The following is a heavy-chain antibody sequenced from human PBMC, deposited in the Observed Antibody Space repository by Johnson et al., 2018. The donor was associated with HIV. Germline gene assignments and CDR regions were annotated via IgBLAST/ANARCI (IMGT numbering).Heavy chain of an antibody. Sequence: VQLLESGGGVVQPGRSLRLSCAASGFTFSSYDMHWVRQTAGKGLEWVSTVRRGGDTYYPDSVKGRFTLSRENAKNSLYLQMNSLRAEDTAVYYCARVRYNWNYEIDAFDIWGQGTMVTVSS. J-gene: IGHJ3*02. CDR2: VRRGGDT. CDR3: ARVRYNWNYEIDAFDI. V-gene: IGHV3-13*01. CDR1: GFTFSSYD. D-gene: IGHD1-7*01.